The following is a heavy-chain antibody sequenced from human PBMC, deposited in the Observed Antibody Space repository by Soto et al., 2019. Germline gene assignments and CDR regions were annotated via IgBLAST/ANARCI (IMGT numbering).Heavy chain of an antibody. CDR3: ARVHSITVAGLGY. V-gene: IGHV1-18*04. CDR2: ISTYNGNT. D-gene: IGHD6-19*01. Sequence: QVQLVQSGAEVKKPGASVRVSCKASGYTFTNYGISWMRQAPGQGLEWMGWISTYNGNTNYAPKFQGRVTMTRDTSTSTAYMDLRRLRSDDTAVYFCARVHSITVAGLGYWGQGTLVTVSS. J-gene: IGHJ4*02. CDR1: GYTFTNYG.